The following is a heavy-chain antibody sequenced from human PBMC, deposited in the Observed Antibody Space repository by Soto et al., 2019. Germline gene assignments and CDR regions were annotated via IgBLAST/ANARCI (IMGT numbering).Heavy chain of an antibody. D-gene: IGHD3-22*01. Sequence: GGSLRLSCAASGFTFSNAWMSWVRQAPGKGLEWVGRIKSKTDGGTTDYAAPVKGRFTISRDDSKNTLYLQMNSLKTEDTAVYYCTTGYYYDSSGYYYFDYWGQGTLVTVSS. CDR3: TTGYYYDSSGYYYFDY. J-gene: IGHJ4*02. CDR1: GFTFSNAW. V-gene: IGHV3-15*01. CDR2: IKSKTDGGTT.